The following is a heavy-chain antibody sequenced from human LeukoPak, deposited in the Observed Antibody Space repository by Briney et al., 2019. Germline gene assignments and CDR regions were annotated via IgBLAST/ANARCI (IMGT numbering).Heavy chain of an antibody. CDR2: ISYDGSNK. V-gene: IGHV3-30-3*01. J-gene: IGHJ6*02. D-gene: IGHD3-22*01. CDR1: GFTFSSYA. Sequence: PGGSLRLSCAASGFTFSSYAMHWVRQAPGKGLEWVAVISYDGSNKYYADSVKGRFTISRDNSKNTLYLQMNSLRAEDTAVYYCARDLDYYDSSGLYGMDVWGQGTTVTVSS. CDR3: ARDLDYYDSSGLYGMDV.